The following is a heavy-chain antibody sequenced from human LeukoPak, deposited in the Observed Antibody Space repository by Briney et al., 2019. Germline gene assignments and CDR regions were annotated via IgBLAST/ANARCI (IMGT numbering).Heavy chain of an antibody. V-gene: IGHV3-73*01. D-gene: IGHD3-3*01. CDR1: GFTFSGSA. Sequence: GGSLRLSCAASGFTFSGSAMHWVRQASGKGLEWAGRIRSKANSYATAYAASVKGRFTISRDDSKNTAYLQMNSLKTEDTAVYYCTRHDYDFWSGYYYFDYWGQGTLVTVSS. CDR3: TRHDYDFWSGYYYFDY. J-gene: IGHJ4*02. CDR2: IRSKANSYAT.